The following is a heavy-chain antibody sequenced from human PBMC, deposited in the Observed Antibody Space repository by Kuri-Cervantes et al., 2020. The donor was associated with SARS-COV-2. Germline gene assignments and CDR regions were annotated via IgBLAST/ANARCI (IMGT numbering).Heavy chain of an antibody. Sequence: GGSLRLSCAASGFTFSSYAMHWVRQAPGKGLEWVAVISYDGSNKYYADSVKGRFTISRDNSKNTLYLQMNSLRAEDTAVYYCARVVGELTPFDYWGQGTLVTVSS. CDR2: ISYDGSNK. V-gene: IGHV3-30-3*01. D-gene: IGHD1-26*01. CDR1: GFTFSSYA. J-gene: IGHJ4*02. CDR3: ARVVGELTPFDY.